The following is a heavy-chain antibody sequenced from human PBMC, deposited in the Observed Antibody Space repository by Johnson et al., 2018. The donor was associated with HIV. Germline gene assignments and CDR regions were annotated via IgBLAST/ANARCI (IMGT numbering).Heavy chain of an antibody. J-gene: IGHJ3*02. CDR2: IKSNTDGGTI. CDR3: ARDRVGDSSSLLLVSAFDI. CDR1: GFTFSNAW. Sequence: VQLVESGGGLVKPGGSLRLSCAASGFTFSNAWMSWVRQAPGKGLEWVGRIKSNTDGGTIASAAPVKGSFTISIDDSKNTLYLQMNSLRAEDTALYYCARDRVGDSSSLLLVSAFDIWGQGTMVTVSS. V-gene: IGHV3-15*05. D-gene: IGHD6-13*01.